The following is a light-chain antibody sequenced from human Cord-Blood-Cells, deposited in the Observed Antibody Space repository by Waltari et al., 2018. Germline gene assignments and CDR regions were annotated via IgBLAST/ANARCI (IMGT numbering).Light chain of an antibody. Sequence: QSALPQPASVSGSPGPSITISCTGTSSDVGGYNYVSWYPQHPGKAPKLMSYDVSNRPSGVSNRFSGSKSGNTASLTISGLQAEDEADYYCSSYTSSSTRVFGGGTKLTVL. CDR1: SSDVGGYNY. CDR2: DVS. CDR3: SSYTSSSTRV. J-gene: IGLJ3*02. V-gene: IGLV2-14*01.